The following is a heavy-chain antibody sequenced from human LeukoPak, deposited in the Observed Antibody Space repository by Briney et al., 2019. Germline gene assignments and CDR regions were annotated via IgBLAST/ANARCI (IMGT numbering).Heavy chain of an antibody. J-gene: IGHJ6*03. D-gene: IGHD1-26*01. CDR1: GFTVSSNY. CDR2: IYSGGST. CDR3: ARDPYSGSHGAYYYYYMDV. Sequence: GGSLRPSCAASGFTVSSNYMSWVRQAPGKGLEWVSVIYSGGSTYYADSVKGRFTISRDNSKNTLYLQMNSLRAEDTAVYYCARDPYSGSHGAYYYYYMDVWGKGTTVTISS. V-gene: IGHV3-53*01.